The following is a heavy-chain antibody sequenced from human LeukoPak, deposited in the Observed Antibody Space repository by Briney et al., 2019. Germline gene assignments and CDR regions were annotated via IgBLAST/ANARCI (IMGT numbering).Heavy chain of an antibody. CDR2: YIPMFGTA. Sequence: SVKVSCKASGGTFSRYAISWVRQAPGQGLEGMGGYIPMFGTANYAQNSQNRVTISADEYTSTFSMEVSSLRPEDTAVYFCAGASSKWELSFWGQGTLVTVSS. CDR3: AGASSKWELSF. V-gene: IGHV1-69*13. D-gene: IGHD1-26*01. J-gene: IGHJ4*02. CDR1: GGTFSRYA.